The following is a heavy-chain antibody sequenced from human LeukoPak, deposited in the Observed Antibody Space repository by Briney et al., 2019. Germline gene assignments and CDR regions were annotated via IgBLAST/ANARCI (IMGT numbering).Heavy chain of an antibody. CDR2: IHYTGTT. CDR1: GGSISNYY. CDR3: ARVYCSSTSCSLRGYYYYYMDV. J-gene: IGHJ6*03. Sequence: KSSETLSLTCTVSGGSISNYYWSWIRQSPGNGLEWIGYIHYTGTTNYNPSLKSRVTLSLDTSKNQFSLKLSSVTPADTAVYYCARVYCSSTSCSLRGYYYYYMDVWGKGTTVTVSS. V-gene: IGHV4-59*01. D-gene: IGHD2-2*01.